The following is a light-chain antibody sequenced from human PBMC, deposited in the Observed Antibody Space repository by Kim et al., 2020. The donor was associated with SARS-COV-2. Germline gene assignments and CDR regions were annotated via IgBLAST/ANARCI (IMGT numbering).Light chain of an antibody. CDR3: QQSNNFPIT. Sequence: DVQMTQSPSSVSASVGDTVTITCRASQGIASWLAWYQQKPGRPPKLLIYAASALQSGVSSRFSGSGSGREFTLTIRSLQPEDVATYFCQQSNNFPITFGQGTRLEI. J-gene: IGKJ5*01. CDR2: AAS. CDR1: QGIASW. V-gene: IGKV1-12*01.